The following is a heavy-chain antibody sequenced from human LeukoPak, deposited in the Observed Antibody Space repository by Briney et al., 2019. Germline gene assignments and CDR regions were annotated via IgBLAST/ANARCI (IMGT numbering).Heavy chain of an antibody. J-gene: IGHJ3*02. D-gene: IGHD2-15*01. Sequence: GGSLRLSCAASGFTFSSYSMNWVRQAPGKGLEWVSSISSSSSYIYYADSVKGRFTISRDNAKNSLYLQMNSLRAEDTAVYYCAREYCSGGSCYLAAFDIWGQGTMVTVSS. CDR2: ISSSSSYI. CDR1: GFTFSSYS. CDR3: AREYCSGGSCYLAAFDI. V-gene: IGHV3-21*01.